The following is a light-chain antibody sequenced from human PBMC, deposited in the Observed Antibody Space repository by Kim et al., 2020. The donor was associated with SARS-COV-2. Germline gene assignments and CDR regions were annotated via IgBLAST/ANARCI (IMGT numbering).Light chain of an antibody. J-gene: IGKJ2*01. Sequence: EILLTQSPATLSLSPGERATLSCRASQSVSSYLAWYQQKPGQAPRLLIYDASNRATGIPARFSGSGSGTDFTLTISSLEPEDFAVYYCQQRGNWPPYTFGQGTKLEIK. V-gene: IGKV3-11*01. CDR2: DAS. CDR1: QSVSSY. CDR3: QQRGNWPPYT.